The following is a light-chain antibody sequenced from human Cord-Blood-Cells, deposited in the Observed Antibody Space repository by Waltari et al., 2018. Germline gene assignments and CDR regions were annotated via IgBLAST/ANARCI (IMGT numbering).Light chain of an antibody. CDR2: GNS. V-gene: IGLV1-40*01. CDR3: QSYDSSLSGWV. J-gene: IGLJ3*02. CDR1: SSHIGAGHE. Sequence: QSVMTQPPSVSGPPGQRVTISCTGSSSHIGAGHEVQWYQQLPGTAPKLHIYGNSNRPSGVPDRFSGSKSCTSASLAITGLQAEDEADYYCQSYDSSLSGWVFGGGTKLTVL.